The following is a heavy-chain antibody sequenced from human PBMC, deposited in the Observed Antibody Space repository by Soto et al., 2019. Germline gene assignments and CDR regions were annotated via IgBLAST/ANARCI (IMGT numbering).Heavy chain of an antibody. CDR3: AREYYYTMDV. J-gene: IGHJ6*02. CDR2: IDSSTKYT. V-gene: IGHV3-11*05. CDR1: GFTFRDYY. Sequence: QVQLVESGGGLVRPGGSLRLSCEASGFTFRDYYMTWFRQAPGTGLEWLSYIDSSTKYTNYADSVKGRSTISRDNAKNSLYLQMNSLIADDAAVYYCAREYYYTMDVWGQGTMVTVSS.